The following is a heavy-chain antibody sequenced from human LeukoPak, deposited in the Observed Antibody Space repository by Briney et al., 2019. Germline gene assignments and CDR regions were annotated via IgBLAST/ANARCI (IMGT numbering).Heavy chain of an antibody. V-gene: IGHV3-21*01. J-gene: IGHJ4*02. D-gene: IGHD3-3*01. CDR2: ISSSSSYI. Sequence: GGSLRLSCAASGFTFSSYSMNWVRQAPGKGLEWVASISSSSSYIYYADSVNGRFTIARDNAKHSLYLQMNSLRAEDTAVYYCAREGSTDFWSGYSVYYFDYWGQGTLVTVSS. CDR3: AREGSTDFWSGYSVYYFDY. CDR1: GFTFSSYS.